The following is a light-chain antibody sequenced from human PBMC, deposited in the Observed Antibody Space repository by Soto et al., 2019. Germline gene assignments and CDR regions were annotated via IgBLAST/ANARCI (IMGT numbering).Light chain of an antibody. V-gene: IGKV3-15*01. J-gene: IGKJ1*01. CDR1: QSLNDN. CDR2: RAS. Sequence: IVMTQCPATLSVSPGERATLSCRASQSLNDNLAWYQQRPGQAPRLLIYRASTRATGVPGRFSASGSGTEFTLTISSLQSEDSAVYYCHQYSHWPPWTFGPGTKVDIK. CDR3: HQYSHWPPWT.